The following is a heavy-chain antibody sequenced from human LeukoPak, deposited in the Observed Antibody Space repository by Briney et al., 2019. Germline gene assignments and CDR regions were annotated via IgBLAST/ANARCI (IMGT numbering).Heavy chain of an antibody. Sequence: GRSLRLSCAASGFTFDDYAMHWVRQAPGKGLERVSGISWNSGSIGYADSVKGRFTISRDNAKNSLYLQMNSLRAEDTALYYCAKASGGYSYLNNWFDPWGQGTLVTVSS. CDR2: ISWNSGSI. D-gene: IGHD5-18*01. J-gene: IGHJ5*02. CDR1: GFTFDDYA. CDR3: AKASGGYSYLNNWFDP. V-gene: IGHV3-9*01.